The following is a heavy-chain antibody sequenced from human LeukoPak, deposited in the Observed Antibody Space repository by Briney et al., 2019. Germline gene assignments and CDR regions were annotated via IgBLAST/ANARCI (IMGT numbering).Heavy chain of an antibody. D-gene: IGHD2-21*01. CDR3: ARDVDALALGY. CDR1: GYTFTSYY. J-gene: IGHJ4*02. CDR2: ISAYNGNT. Sequence: ASVKVSCKASGYTFTSYYMHWVRQAPGQGLEWMGWISAYNGNTNYAQKLQGRVTMTTDTSTSTAYMELRSLRSDDTAVYYCARDVDALALGYWGQGTLVTVSS. V-gene: IGHV1-18*04.